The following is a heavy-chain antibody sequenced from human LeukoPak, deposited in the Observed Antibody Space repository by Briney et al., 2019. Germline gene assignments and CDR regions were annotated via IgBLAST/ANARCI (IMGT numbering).Heavy chain of an antibody. CDR2: TYYRSKWYN. V-gene: IGHV6-1*01. Sequence: SQTLSLTCAISGDSVTSNNAAWNWIRQSPSRGLEWLGRTYYRSKWYNGYAVFMKSRITINPDTSKNQFSLQLNSVTPEDTAVYYCARADCSGGSCYLDFWGQGTLVTVSS. D-gene: IGHD2-15*01. J-gene: IGHJ4*02. CDR3: ARADCSGGSCYLDF. CDR1: GDSVTSNNAA.